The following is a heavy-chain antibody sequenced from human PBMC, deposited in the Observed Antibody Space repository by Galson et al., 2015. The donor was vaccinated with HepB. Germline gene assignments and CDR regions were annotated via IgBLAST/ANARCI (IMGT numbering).Heavy chain of an antibody. CDR2: ISSNGGST. V-gene: IGHV3-64D*06. CDR3: VKDSFSSSWYGLTSGYFDY. J-gene: IGHJ4*02. D-gene: IGHD6-13*01. CDR1: GFTFSSYA. Sequence: SLRLSCAASGFTFSSYAMHWVRQAPGKGLEYVSAISSNGGSTYYADSVKGRFTISRDNSKNTLYLQMSSLRAEDTAVYYCVKDSFSSSWYGLTSGYFDYWGQGTLVTVSS.